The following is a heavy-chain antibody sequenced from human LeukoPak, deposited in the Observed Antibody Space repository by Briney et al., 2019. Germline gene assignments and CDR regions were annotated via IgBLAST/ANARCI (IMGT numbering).Heavy chain of an antibody. V-gene: IGHV1-18*01. Sequence: ASVKVSCKASGYTFSSYGINWVRQAPGQGLEWMGWISSYRGNTAYVQKFQGRVTMTTDTSTSTAYMELRSLRSDDTAVYYCARGHITGYYYMDVWGKGTTVTVSS. CDR3: ARGHITGYYYMDV. CDR2: ISSYRGNT. D-gene: IGHD3-3*01. J-gene: IGHJ6*03. CDR1: GYTFSSYG.